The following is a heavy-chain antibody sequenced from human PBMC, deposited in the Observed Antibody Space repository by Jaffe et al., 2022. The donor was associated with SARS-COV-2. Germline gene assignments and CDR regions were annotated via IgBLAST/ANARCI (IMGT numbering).Heavy chain of an antibody. CDR3: ARDSIAVAGTGAFDI. CDR1: GFTVSSNY. CDR2: IYSGGST. D-gene: IGHD6-19*01. V-gene: IGHV3-53*01. J-gene: IGHJ3*02. Sequence: EVQLVESGGGLIQPGGSLRLSCAASGFTVSSNYMSWVRQAPGKGLEWVSVIYSGGSTYYADSVKGRFTISRDNSKNTLYLQMNSLRAEDTAVYYCARDSIAVAGTGAFDIWGQGTMVTVSS.